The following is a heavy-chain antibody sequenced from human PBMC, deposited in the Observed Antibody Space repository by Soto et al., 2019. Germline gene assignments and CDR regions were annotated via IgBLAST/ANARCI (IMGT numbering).Heavy chain of an antibody. D-gene: IGHD6-6*01. Sequence: GGSLRLSCEASLFTFSSHSMNWVRQAPGKGLEWVSSISGGSEHIFYAESVKGRFTISRDNAKNSVYLQMNYLRAEDTAVYYCARGETQGPRPGFDYWGQGALVTVSS. CDR3: ARGETQGPRPGFDY. V-gene: IGHV3-21*01. CDR2: ISGGSEHI. J-gene: IGHJ4*02. CDR1: LFTFSSHS.